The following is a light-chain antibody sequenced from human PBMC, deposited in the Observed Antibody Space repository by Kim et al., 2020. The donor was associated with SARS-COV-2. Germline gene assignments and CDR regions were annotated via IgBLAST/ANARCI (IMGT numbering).Light chain of an antibody. CDR1: QDIRND. Sequence: AIQMTQSPSSLSASVGDKVTITCRASQDIRNDLGWFQQKPGKAPKLLIYAASSLQSGVPSRFSGSGSGTDFTLTISNLQPEDFATYYCLQDYNYPNTFGQGTKLEIK. CDR2: AAS. CDR3: LQDYNYPNT. V-gene: IGKV1-6*01. J-gene: IGKJ2*01.